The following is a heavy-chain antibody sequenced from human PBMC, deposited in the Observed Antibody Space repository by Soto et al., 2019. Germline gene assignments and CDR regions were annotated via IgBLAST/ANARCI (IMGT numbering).Heavy chain of an antibody. D-gene: IGHD2-21*02. CDR3: AKILCGGDCYPFNYYGMDV. Sequence: PGGSLRLSCAASGFTFSSYAMSWVRQAPGKGLEWVSAISGSGGSTYYADSVKGRFTISRDNSKNTLYLQMNSLRAEDTAVYYCAKILCGGDCYPFNYYGMDVWGQGTTVTVS. CDR2: ISGSGGST. V-gene: IGHV3-23*01. J-gene: IGHJ6*02. CDR1: GFTFSSYA.